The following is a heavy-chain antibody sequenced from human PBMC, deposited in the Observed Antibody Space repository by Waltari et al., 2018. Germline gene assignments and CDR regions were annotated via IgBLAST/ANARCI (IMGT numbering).Heavy chain of an antibody. CDR1: GGSITTSYYN. CDR3: ARHPTGFPNWFDS. Sequence: QLQLQESGPGLVKPSETLSLTCTVSGGSITTSYYNWGWIRQPPGKGLEWIATISYSGSTYYNPSLKSRVTISADTSKSQFSLKLSSVTAADTALYYCARHPTGFPNWFDSWGQGTLVTVSS. J-gene: IGHJ5*01. CDR2: ISYSGST. V-gene: IGHV4-39*01.